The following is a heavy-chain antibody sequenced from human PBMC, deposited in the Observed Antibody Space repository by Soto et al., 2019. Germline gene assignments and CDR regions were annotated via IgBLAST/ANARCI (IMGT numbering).Heavy chain of an antibody. J-gene: IGHJ3*02. V-gene: IGHV4-31*03. CDR1: GGSISSGGYY. CDR3: ARFYMVRGVMGAFDI. CDR2: IYYIGST. D-gene: IGHD3-10*01. Sequence: SETLSLTCTVSGGSISSGGYYWSWIRQHPGKGLEWIGYIYYIGSTYYNPSLKSRVSISVDTSKNQFSLKLSSVTAADSAFYYCARFYMVRGVMGAFDIWGQGTMVTVSS.